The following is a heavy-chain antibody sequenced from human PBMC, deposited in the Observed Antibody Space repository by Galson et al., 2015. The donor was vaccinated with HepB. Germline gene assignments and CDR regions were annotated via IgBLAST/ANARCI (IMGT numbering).Heavy chain of an antibody. Sequence: LSLTCTVSGGSISSSNWWSWVRQPPGKGLEWIGEIYHSGSTNYNPSLKSRVTISVDKSKNQFSLKLSSVTAADTAVYYCARDVGGATYWYFDLWGRGTLVTVSS. CDR2: IYHSGST. J-gene: IGHJ2*01. CDR3: ARDVGGATYWYFDL. V-gene: IGHV4-4*02. D-gene: IGHD1-26*01. CDR1: GGSISSSNW.